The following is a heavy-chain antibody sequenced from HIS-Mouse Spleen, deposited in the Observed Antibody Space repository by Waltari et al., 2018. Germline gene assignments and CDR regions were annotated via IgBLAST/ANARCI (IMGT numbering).Heavy chain of an antibody. CDR3: AKDTSGSYSDY. CDR2: ISYDGSNK. D-gene: IGHD1-26*01. V-gene: IGHV3-30*18. J-gene: IGHJ4*02. CDR1: GFPFSGYG. Sequence: QVQLVESGGGVVQTGRSLRLSCAASGFPFSGYGMHWVRQAPGKGLEWVAVISYDGSNKYYADSVKGRFTISRDNSKNTLYLQMNSLRAEDTAVYYCAKDTSGSYSDYWGQGTLVTVSS.